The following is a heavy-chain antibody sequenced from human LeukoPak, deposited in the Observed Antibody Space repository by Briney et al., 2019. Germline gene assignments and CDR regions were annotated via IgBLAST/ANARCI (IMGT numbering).Heavy chain of an antibody. CDR2: VSYDGSDK. CDR1: GFTFSTCA. J-gene: IGHJ4*02. D-gene: IGHD1-26*01. CDR3: VRVRSESFIDY. V-gene: IGHV3-30-3*01. Sequence: GGSLRLSCAASGFTFSTCAMHWVRQAPGKGLEWVAVVSYDGSDKYYADSVKGRFTISRDNSKNTVYLQMNSLRAEDTAVYYCVRVRSESFIDYWGQGTLVTVSS.